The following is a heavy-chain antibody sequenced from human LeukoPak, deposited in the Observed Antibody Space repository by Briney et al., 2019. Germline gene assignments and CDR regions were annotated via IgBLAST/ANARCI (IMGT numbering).Heavy chain of an antibody. V-gene: IGHV1-2*02. Sequence: VASVKVSCKASGYTFTGYYMHWVRQAPGQGLEWMGWINPNSGGTNYAQKFQGRVTMTRDTSISTAYMELSRLRSDDTAVYYCARGAYDFWSGPNKSDAFDIWGQGTLVTVSS. CDR1: GYTFTGYY. D-gene: IGHD3-3*01. CDR2: INPNSGGT. J-gene: IGHJ3*02. CDR3: ARGAYDFWSGPNKSDAFDI.